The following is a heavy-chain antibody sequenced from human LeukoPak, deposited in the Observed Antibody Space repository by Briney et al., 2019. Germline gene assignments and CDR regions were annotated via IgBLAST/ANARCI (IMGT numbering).Heavy chain of an antibody. V-gene: IGHV5-51*01. CDR2: IWSDDSNT. Sequence: GESLKISCQGSEFSFTSYWIGWLRQMPGKGLEWMGIIWSDDSNTRYSPFFQGQVTISVDKSIRTAYLQWSSLKASDTAMYYRARKGRDSSGIYFFDYWGQGTLVTVSS. CDR1: EFSFTSYW. J-gene: IGHJ4*02. CDR3: ARKGRDSSGIYFFDY. D-gene: IGHD3-22*01.